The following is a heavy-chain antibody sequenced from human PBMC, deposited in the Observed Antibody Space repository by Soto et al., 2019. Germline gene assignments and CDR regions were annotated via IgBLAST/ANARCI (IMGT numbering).Heavy chain of an antibody. CDR2: IYFSGST. J-gene: IGHJ4*02. Sequence: SETLSLTCAVYGGSFSGYYWSWIRQPPGKGLEWIGYIYFSGSTYYNPSLKSRVTISVDTSKNQFSLKLSSVTAADTAVYYCARRYGTVFDFWGQGTLVTVAS. D-gene: IGHD6-13*01. CDR3: ARRYGTVFDF. CDR1: GGSFSGYY. V-gene: IGHV4-34*01.